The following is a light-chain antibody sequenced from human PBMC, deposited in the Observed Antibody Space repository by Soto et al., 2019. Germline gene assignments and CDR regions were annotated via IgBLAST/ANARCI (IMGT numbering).Light chain of an antibody. CDR1: QSVSSN. CDR2: GAS. Sequence: EIVMTQSPATLSVSPGERATLSCRASQSVSSNLAWYQQKPGQAPRLLIYGASTRATGIPARFSGSGCGTEFTLTIMSLQSEDFAVYYCQQYNNWPPGTFGQGTKVEIK. J-gene: IGKJ1*01. V-gene: IGKV3-15*01. CDR3: QQYNNWPPGT.